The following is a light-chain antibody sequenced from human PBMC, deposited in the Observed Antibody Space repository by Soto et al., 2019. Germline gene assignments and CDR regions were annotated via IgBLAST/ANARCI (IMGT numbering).Light chain of an antibody. CDR2: DVS. CDR3: CSYAGSCTVV. V-gene: IGLV2-11*01. J-gene: IGLJ2*01. CDR1: SSDVGGYNY. Sequence: QSALTQPRSVSGSPGQSVTISCTGTSSDVGGYNYVSWYQQHPGKAPKLVIYDVSKRPSGVPDRFSGSKSGNTASLTISGVEAEDEADYYCCSYAGSCTVVFGGGTKLTVL.